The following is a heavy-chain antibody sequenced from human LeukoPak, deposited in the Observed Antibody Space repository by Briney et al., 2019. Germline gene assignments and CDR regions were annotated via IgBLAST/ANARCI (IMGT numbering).Heavy chain of an antibody. CDR1: GFTFSNAR. D-gene: IGHD1-26*01. J-gene: IGHJ4*02. CDR2: IKTKTDDGAT. CDR3: TTYVGATAY. Sequence: PGGSLRLSCAASGFTFSNARMNWVRQAPGKGLEWVGRIKTKTDDGATDYSAPVKVRFTISRDDSKTTLYLQMNGLKTEDTAIYYCTTYVGATAYWGQGTLVTVSS. V-gene: IGHV3-15*01.